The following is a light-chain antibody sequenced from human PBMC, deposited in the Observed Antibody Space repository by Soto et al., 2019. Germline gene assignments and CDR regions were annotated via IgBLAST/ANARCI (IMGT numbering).Light chain of an antibody. CDR3: QQYNDWPLT. Sequence: EIVLTQSPDTLSLSPGDRGTRSCMASQSVGHMFLAGFQQKPGQAPRLLIYGASTRATGTPARFSGTGSGTEFTLTISSLQSEDFALYYCQQYNDWPLTFGQGT. J-gene: IGKJ1*01. CDR1: QSVGHMF. V-gene: IGKV3-15*01. CDR2: GAS.